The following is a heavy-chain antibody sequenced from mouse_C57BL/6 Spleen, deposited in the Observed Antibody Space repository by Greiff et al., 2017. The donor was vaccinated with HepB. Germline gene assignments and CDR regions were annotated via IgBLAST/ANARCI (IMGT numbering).Heavy chain of an antibody. J-gene: IGHJ4*01. CDR3: ARGGGYYLYYAMDY. D-gene: IGHD2-3*01. CDR1: GYSITSGYD. Sequence: EVMLVESGPGMVKPSQSLSLTCTVTGYSITSGYDWHWIRHFPGNKLEWMGYISYSGSTNYNPSLKSRISITHDTSKNHFFLKLNSVTTEDTATYYCARGGGYYLYYAMDYWGQGTSVTVSS. V-gene: IGHV3-1*01. CDR2: ISYSGST.